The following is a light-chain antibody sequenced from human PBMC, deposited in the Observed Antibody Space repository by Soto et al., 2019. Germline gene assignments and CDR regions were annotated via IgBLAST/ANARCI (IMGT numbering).Light chain of an antibody. Sequence: DIQMTQSPSTLSASVGDRVTITCRASQSISGWLAWYQQKPGKAPKLLIFKASSLESGVPPRFSGSGSGTEFTLTISSLQPDYFATYYCQQYNSYSETFGQGTKVDIK. CDR1: QSISGW. CDR3: QQYNSYSET. J-gene: IGKJ1*01. CDR2: KAS. V-gene: IGKV1-5*03.